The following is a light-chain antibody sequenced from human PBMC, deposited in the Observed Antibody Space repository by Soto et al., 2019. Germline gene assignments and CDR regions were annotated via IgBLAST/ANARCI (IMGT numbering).Light chain of an antibody. CDR2: GVS. CDR1: QSVSTN. V-gene: IGKV3-15*01. Sequence: LVLTQSPATLSVSPGEMATLSCWASQSVSTNLAWYQQKPGQPPRLLMIGVSTRATGIPARFSGSGSGTEFTLTISSLQSEDFAVYYCQQCKKWPRTFGQGTKVDIK. J-gene: IGKJ1*01. CDR3: QQCKKWPRT.